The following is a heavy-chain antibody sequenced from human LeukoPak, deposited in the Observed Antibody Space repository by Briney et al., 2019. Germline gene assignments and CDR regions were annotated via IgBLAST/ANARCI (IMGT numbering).Heavy chain of an antibody. Sequence: GGSLRLSCAASGLTFSDYEINWVRQAPGKGLEWVSCISTSGSTTYYADSVKGRFTISRDNAKNSLFLQMNTLTAEDTAVYYCARGALHVFDYWGQGTPVTVSS. CDR1: GLTFSDYE. J-gene: IGHJ4*02. CDR2: ISTSGSTT. V-gene: IGHV3-48*03. CDR3: ARGALHVFDY. D-gene: IGHD3-10*02.